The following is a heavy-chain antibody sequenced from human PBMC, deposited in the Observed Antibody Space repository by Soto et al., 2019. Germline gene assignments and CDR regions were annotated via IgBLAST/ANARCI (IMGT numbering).Heavy chain of an antibody. V-gene: IGHV3-66*01. D-gene: IGHD2-21*02. CDR2: IYSGGST. J-gene: IGHJ5*02. CDR3: ARSGGNYWFDP. Sequence: EVQLVESGGGLVQLGGSLRLSCAASGFTVSSHYMRWVRQAPGKGLEWVSVIYSGGSTYYADSVKGRFTISRDNSKNTLYIQMNSLRAEDTAVYYCARSGGNYWFDPWGQGTLVTVSS. CDR1: GFTVSSHY.